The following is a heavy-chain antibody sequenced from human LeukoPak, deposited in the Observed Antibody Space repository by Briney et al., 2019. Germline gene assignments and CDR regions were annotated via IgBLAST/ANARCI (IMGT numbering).Heavy chain of an antibody. Sequence: GGPLSLSCAASGSTFSNYTMTWVRQAPGKGLEWVSTIPMIGATTYCADSVKGRFSISRDNSKNTLYLQMDSLTTEDTALYYCAKNTGETYVFDIWGQGTVVTVSS. V-gene: IGHV3-23*01. D-gene: IGHD3-10*01. CDR1: GSTFSNYT. CDR3: AKNTGETYVFDI. CDR2: IPMIGATT. J-gene: IGHJ3*02.